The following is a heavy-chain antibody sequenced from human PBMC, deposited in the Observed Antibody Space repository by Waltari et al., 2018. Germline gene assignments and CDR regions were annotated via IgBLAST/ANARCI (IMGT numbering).Heavy chain of an antibody. J-gene: IGHJ4*02. Sequence: EVQLVESGGGLVKPGGSLRLSFAASGFTFSSYLMNWVRQAQGKGLEWVSSISSSSSYIYYADSVKGRFTISRDNAKNSLYLQMNSLRAEDTAVYYCARDPRYCSSTSCHDYWGQGTLVTVSS. CDR2: ISSSSSYI. CDR3: ARDPRYCSSTSCHDY. CDR1: GFTFSSYL. V-gene: IGHV3-21*01. D-gene: IGHD2-2*01.